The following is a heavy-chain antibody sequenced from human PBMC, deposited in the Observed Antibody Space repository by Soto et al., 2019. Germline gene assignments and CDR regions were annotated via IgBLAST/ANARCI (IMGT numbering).Heavy chain of an antibody. CDR1: GFTFSSYS. V-gene: IGHV3-48*02. J-gene: IGHJ6*02. Sequence: GGSLRLSCAASGFTFSSYSMNWVRQAPGKGREWVSYISSSSSTIYYADSVKGRFTISRDNAKNSLYLQMSSLRDEDTAVYYCAWSTAARSYYYYGMDVWGQGTKVTVSS. CDR3: AWSTAARSYYYYGMDV. CDR2: ISSSSSTI. D-gene: IGHD6-6*01.